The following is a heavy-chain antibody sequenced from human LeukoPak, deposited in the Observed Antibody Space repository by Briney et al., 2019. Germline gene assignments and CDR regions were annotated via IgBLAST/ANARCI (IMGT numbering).Heavy chain of an antibody. CDR2: IKQDGSEK. V-gene: IGHV3-7*01. CDR3: ARKGPHYDSSGYYSYYFDY. Sequence: PGGSLRLSCAASGFTFSSYWMSWVRQAPGKGLEWVANIKQDGSEKYYVDSVKGRFTISRDNAKNSLYLQMNSLRAEDTAVYYCARKGPHYDSSGYYSYYFDYWGQGTLVTVSS. J-gene: IGHJ4*02. D-gene: IGHD3-22*01. CDR1: GFTFSSYW.